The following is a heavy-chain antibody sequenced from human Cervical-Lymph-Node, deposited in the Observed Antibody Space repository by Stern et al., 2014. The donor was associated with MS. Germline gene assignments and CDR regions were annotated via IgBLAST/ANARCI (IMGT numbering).Heavy chain of an antibody. D-gene: IGHD3-16*01. Sequence: VQLVESGPEVKKPGASVMVSCKTSGYTFTNYYIHWVRQAPGPALEWMGIINPNGSVTASAQKFQGRLTMTRDTSTTTVYMRLITLTSEDTAMYYCTRAVGGVGREWGQGTLVFVSS. CDR2: INPNGSVT. CDR1: GYTFTNYY. CDR3: TRAVGGVGRE. V-gene: IGHV1-46*01. J-gene: IGHJ4*02.